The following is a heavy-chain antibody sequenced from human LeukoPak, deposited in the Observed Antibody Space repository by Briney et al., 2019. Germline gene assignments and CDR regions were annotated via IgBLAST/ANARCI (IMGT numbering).Heavy chain of an antibody. D-gene: IGHD2-15*01. CDR1: GYTFTSYA. V-gene: IGHV1-18*01. Sequence: GASVKVSCKASGYTFTSYAISWVRQAPGQGLEWMGWISGHNDDTNYAQRLQGRVTMTTDTSTSTAYMELRSLRSDDTAVYYCARAGYCSGGSCHPYYYYYYMDVWGKGTTVTVSS. CDR3: ARAGYCSGGSCHPYYYYYYMDV. CDR2: ISGHNDDT. J-gene: IGHJ6*03.